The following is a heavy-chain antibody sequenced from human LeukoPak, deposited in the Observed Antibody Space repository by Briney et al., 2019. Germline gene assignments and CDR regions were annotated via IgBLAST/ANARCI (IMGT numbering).Heavy chain of an antibody. J-gene: IGHJ4*02. CDR2: IYYSGST. D-gene: IGHD6-13*01. CDR3: ARAYSSSRTRFDY. Sequence: SETLSLTCTASGGSTSSYYWSWIRQPPGKGLEWIGYIYYSGSTNYNPSLKSRVTISVDTSKNQFSLKLSSVTAADTAVYYCARAYSSSRTRFDYWGQGTLVTVSS. V-gene: IGHV4-59*08. CDR1: GGSTSSYY.